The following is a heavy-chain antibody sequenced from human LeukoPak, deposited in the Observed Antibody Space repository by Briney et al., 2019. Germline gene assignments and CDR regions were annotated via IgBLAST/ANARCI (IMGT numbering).Heavy chain of an antibody. D-gene: IGHD4-23*01. Sequence: PSETLSLTCAVYGGSFSGYYWSWIRQPPGKGLEWIGEINHSGSTNYNPSLKSRVTISVDTSKNQFSLQLSSVTAADTAVYYCAMDDYGGQYYYYMDVWGKGTTVTVSS. CDR3: AMDDYGGQYYYYMDV. CDR2: INHSGST. CDR1: GGSFSGYY. J-gene: IGHJ6*03. V-gene: IGHV4-34*01.